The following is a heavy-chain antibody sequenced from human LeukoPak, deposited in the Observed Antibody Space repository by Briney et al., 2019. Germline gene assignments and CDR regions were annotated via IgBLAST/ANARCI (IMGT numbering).Heavy chain of an antibody. CDR2: INHSGTT. V-gene: IGHV4-34*01. D-gene: IGHD1-7*01. Sequence: SETLSLTCAVYGGSFSGNYWGWIRQPPGKGLEWIGDINHSGTTNYSPSLKSRVTISVDTSKNQFSLKLSSVTAADTAVYYCAALELRRYYYYYYMDVWGKGTTVTVSS. J-gene: IGHJ6*03. CDR3: AALELRRYYYYYYMDV. CDR1: GGSFSGNY.